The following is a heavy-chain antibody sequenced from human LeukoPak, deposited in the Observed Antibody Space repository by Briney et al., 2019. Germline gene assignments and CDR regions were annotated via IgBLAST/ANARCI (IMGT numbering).Heavy chain of an antibody. J-gene: IGHJ4*02. Sequence: SETLSLTCTVSGGSISSSSYYWGWIRQPPGKGLEWIGSIHYSGSTYYNPSLKSRVTISVDTSKNQFSLKLSSVTAADTAVYYCARRGAPDCSGGSCYKVDYWGQGTLVTVSS. CDR1: GGSISSSSYY. CDR2: IHYSGST. CDR3: ARRGAPDCSGGSCYKVDY. D-gene: IGHD2-15*01. V-gene: IGHV4-39*01.